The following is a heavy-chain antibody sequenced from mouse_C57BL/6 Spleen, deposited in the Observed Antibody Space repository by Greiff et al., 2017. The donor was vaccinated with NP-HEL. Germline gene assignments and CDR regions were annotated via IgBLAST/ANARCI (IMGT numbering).Heavy chain of an antibody. V-gene: IGHV1-19*01. CDR2: INPYNGGT. D-gene: IGHD1-1*01. CDR1: GYTFTDYY. J-gene: IGHJ1*03. CDR3: ARGGQFITTVDWYFDV. Sequence: EVQVVESGPVLVKPGASVKMSCKASGYTFTDYYMNWVKQSHGKSLEWIGVINPYNGGTSYNQKFKGKATLTVDKSSSTAYMELNSLTSEDSAVYYCARGGQFITTVDWYFDVWGTGTTVTVSS.